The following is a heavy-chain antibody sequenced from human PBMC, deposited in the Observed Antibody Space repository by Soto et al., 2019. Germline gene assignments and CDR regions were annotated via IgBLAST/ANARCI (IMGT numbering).Heavy chain of an antibody. D-gene: IGHD6-13*01. Sequence: LRLSCAASGFTFSSYAMHWVRQAPGKGLEWVAVISYDGSNKYYADSVKGRFTISRDNSKNTLYLQMNSLRAEDTAVYYCARGDYSSSWYRGYYYYYGMDVWGQGTTVTVSS. V-gene: IGHV3-30-3*01. CDR1: GFTFSSYA. CDR3: ARGDYSSSWYRGYYYYYGMDV. CDR2: ISYDGSNK. J-gene: IGHJ6*02.